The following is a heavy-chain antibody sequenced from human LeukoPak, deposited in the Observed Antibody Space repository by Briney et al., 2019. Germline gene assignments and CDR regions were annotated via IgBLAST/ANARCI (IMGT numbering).Heavy chain of an antibody. Sequence: ASVKVSRKASGYTFTCYYMHWVRQAPGQGLEWMGWINPNSGGTNYAQKFQGRVTMTRDTSISTAYMELSRLRSDDTAVYYCARAYYDSSGYLLDYWGQGTLVTVSS. CDR1: GYTFTCYY. D-gene: IGHD3-22*01. J-gene: IGHJ4*02. CDR3: ARAYYDSSGYLLDY. CDR2: INPNSGGT. V-gene: IGHV1-2*02.